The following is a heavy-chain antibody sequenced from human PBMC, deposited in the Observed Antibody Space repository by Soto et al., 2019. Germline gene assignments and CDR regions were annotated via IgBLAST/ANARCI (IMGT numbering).Heavy chain of an antibody. CDR1: GGSFSGYY. CDR3: ARALRGDSSSSYYYMDV. CDR2: INHSGST. Sequence: SETLSLTCAVYGGSFSGYYWSWIRQPPGKGLEWIEEINHSGSTNYNPSLKSRVTISVDTSKNQFSLKLSSVTAADTAVYYCARALRGDSSSSYYYMDVWAKGPRSPSP. V-gene: IGHV4-34*01. D-gene: IGHD6-6*01. J-gene: IGHJ6*03.